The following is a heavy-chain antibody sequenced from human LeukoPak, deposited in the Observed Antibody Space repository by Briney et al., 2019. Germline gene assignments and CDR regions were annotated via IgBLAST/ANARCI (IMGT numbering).Heavy chain of an antibody. CDR3: ARVDGTGTSYYYYYMDV. V-gene: IGHV4-4*07. D-gene: IGHD1-7*01. CDR2: IYTSGST. Sequence: SETLSLTCTVSGGSISSYCWSWIRQPAGKGLEWIGRIYTSGSTNYNPSLRSRVTISVDTSKNQFSLKLSSVTAADTAVYYCARVDGTGTSYYYYYMDVWGKGTTVTVSS. CDR1: GGSISSYC. J-gene: IGHJ6*03.